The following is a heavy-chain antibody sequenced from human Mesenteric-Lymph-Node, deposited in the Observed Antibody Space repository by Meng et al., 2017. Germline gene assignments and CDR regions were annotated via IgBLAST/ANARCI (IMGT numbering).Heavy chain of an antibody. V-gene: IGHV4-31*03. CDR2: IYYSGST. CDR1: GGSISSGGYY. CDR3: ARNVPGTSAYYD. D-gene: IGHD3-22*01. Sequence: QGQLQEPGPGLVKPSQTLSLTCTVSGGSISSGGYYWSWIRQHPGKGLEWIGYIYYSGSTYYNPSLKSRVTISVDTSKNQFSLNLNSVTAVDTAVYYCARNVPGTSAYYDWGQGTLVTVSS. J-gene: IGHJ4*02.